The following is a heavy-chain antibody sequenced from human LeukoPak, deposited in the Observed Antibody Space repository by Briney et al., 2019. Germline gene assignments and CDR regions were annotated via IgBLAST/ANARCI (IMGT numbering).Heavy chain of an antibody. V-gene: IGHV3-11*01. CDR3: ARRDIVVVPAAIFGAFDI. J-gene: IGHJ3*02. D-gene: IGHD2-2*02. CDR1: GFTFSDYY. CDR2: ISSSGSTI. Sequence: GGSLRLSCAASGFTFSDYYMSWIRQAPGKGLEWVSYISSSGSTIYYADSVKGRFTISRDNAKNSLYLQMNSLRAEDTALYYCARRDIVVVPAAIFGAFDIWGQGTMVTVSS.